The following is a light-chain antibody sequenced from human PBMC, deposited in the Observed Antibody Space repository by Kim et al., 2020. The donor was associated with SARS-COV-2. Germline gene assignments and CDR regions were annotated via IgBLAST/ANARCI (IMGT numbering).Light chain of an antibody. J-gene: IGLJ3*02. CDR1: SLRRYY. V-gene: IGLV3-19*01. CDR2: GKN. CDR3: NSRDSSGNHWV. Sequence: SSELTQDPAVSVALGQTVRITCQGDSLRRYYASWYQQKPGQAPVLVIYGKNNRPPGIPDRFSGSSSGNTASLTITGAQAEDEADYYYNSRDSSGNHWVFGGGTKVTVL.